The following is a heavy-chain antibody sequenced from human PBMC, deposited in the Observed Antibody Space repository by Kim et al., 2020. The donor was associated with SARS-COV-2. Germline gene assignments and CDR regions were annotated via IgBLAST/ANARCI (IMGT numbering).Heavy chain of an antibody. D-gene: IGHD3-10*01. CDR3: AREGDYSGSGSFLRWFDP. V-gene: IGHV4-61*01. J-gene: IGHJ5*02. CDR2: IYYSGST. CDR1: GGSVSSGSYY. Sequence: SETLSLTCTVSGGSVSSGSYYWSWIRQPPGKGLEWIVYIYYSGSTNYNPSLKSRVTISVDTSKTQFSLKLSSVTAADTAVYYCAREGDYSGSGSFLRWFDPWGQGTLVTVSS.